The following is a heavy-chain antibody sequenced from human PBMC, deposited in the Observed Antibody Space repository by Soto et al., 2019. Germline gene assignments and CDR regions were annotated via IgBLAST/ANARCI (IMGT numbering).Heavy chain of an antibody. CDR2: ISSSSSYI. CDR1: GFTFSSYS. J-gene: IGHJ4*02. CDR3: ARESSAGYSSAWYVPPDY. D-gene: IGHD6-19*01. V-gene: IGHV3-21*06. Sequence: EVQLVESGGGLVKPGGSLRLSCAASGFTFSSYSMNWVRQAPGKGLEWVSCISSSSSYIYYADSVKSRFTISRDNAKNSLYLQMSSLRAEDTAVYYCARESSAGYSSAWYVPPDYWGQGTLVTVSS.